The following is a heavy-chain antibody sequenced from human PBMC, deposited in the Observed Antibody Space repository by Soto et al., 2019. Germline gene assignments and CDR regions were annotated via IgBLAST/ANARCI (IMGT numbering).Heavy chain of an antibody. CDR1: GFTFSSYA. CDR2: ISGSGGST. D-gene: IGHD3-9*01. CDR3: AKDLGDLRRYFDWPTLFDY. V-gene: IGHV3-23*01. Sequence: EVQLLESGGGLVQPGGSLRLSCAASGFTFSSYAMSWVRQAPGKGLEWVSAISGSGGSTYYADSVKGRFTISRDNSKNTLYLQMNSLRAEDTAVYYCAKDLGDLRRYFDWPTLFDYWGQGTLVTVSS. J-gene: IGHJ4*02.